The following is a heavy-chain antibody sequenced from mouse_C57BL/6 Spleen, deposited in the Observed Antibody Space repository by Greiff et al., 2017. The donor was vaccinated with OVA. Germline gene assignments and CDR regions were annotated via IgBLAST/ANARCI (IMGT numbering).Heavy chain of an antibody. Sequence: VQLVESGPGLVQPSQSLSITCTVSGFSLTSYGVHWFRQSPGQGLEWLGVIWSGGSTDYNAAFISRLSISKDNSKSQVFFKMNSLQADDTAIYYCARKNYGSSYWYFDVWGTGTTVTVSS. CDR3: ARKNYGSSYWYFDV. V-gene: IGHV2-2*01. D-gene: IGHD1-1*01. CDR1: GFSLTSYG. J-gene: IGHJ1*03. CDR2: IWSGGST.